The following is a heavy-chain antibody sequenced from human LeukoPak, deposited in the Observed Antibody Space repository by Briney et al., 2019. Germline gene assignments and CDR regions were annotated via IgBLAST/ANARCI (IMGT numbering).Heavy chain of an antibody. V-gene: IGHV4-39*07. D-gene: IGHD5-18*01. Sequence: SETLSLTCTVSGGSISSSGYYWGWIRQPPGKGLEWMGSIYYSGSTYYNPSLKSRVTISVDTSKNQFSLKLSSVTAADTAVYYCARFGYSYGSTDYWGQGTLVTVSS. CDR3: ARFGYSYGSTDY. J-gene: IGHJ4*02. CDR2: IYYSGST. CDR1: GGSISSSGYY.